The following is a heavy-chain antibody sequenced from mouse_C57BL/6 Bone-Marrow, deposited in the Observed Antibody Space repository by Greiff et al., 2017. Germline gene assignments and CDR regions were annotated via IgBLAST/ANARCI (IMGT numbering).Heavy chain of an antibody. CDR2: INYDGSST. CDR3: ARECTTVGATDYAMDY. D-gene: IGHD1-1*01. Sequence: EVHLVESEGGLVQPGSSMKLSCTASGFTFSDYYMAWVRQVPDKGLEWVANINYDGSSTYYLDSLKSRFIISRDNAKNILYLQMSSLKSEDTATYYCARECTTVGATDYAMDYWGQGTSVTVSS. J-gene: IGHJ4*01. V-gene: IGHV5-16*01. CDR1: GFTFSDYY.